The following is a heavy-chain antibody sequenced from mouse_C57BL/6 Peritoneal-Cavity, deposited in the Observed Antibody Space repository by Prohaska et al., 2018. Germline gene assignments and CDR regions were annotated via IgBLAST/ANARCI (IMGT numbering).Heavy chain of an antibody. V-gene: IGHV1-58*01. Sequence: TEYNEKFKGKATLTSDTSSSTAYMQLSSLTSEDSAIYFCARDGATVVAKRDYAMDYWGQGTSGNESS. CDR2: T. D-gene: IGHD1-1*01. J-gene: IGHJ4*01. CDR3: ARDGATVVAKRDYAMDY.